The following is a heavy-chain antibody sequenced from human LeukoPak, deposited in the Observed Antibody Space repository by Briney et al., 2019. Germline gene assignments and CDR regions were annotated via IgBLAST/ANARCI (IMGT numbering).Heavy chain of an antibody. D-gene: IGHD6-13*01. Sequence: GESLKISCKGSGYSFTSYWIGWVRQMPGKGLEWMGITYPGNSDTRYSPSFQGQVTISADKSISTAYLQWSSLKASDTATYYCARRHQYSSSWYNWFDPWGQGTLVTVSS. CDR1: GYSFTSYW. V-gene: IGHV5-51*01. J-gene: IGHJ5*02. CDR2: TYPGNSDT. CDR3: ARRHQYSSSWYNWFDP.